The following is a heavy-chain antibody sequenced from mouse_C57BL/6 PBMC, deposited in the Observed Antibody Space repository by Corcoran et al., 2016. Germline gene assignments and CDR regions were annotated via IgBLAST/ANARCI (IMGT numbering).Heavy chain of an antibody. V-gene: IGHV9-3*01. CDR1: GYTFTTYG. D-gene: IGHD1-1*01. CDR3: ARNYGSSHGYFDV. CDR2: INTYSGVP. J-gene: IGHJ1*03. Sequence: QIQLVQSRPVLKKPGELAKISCKASGYTFTTYGMSWVKQAPGKGLKWMGWINTYSGVPTYADDFKGRFAFSLETSASTAYLQINNLKNEDTATYFCARNYGSSHGYFDVWGTGTTVTVSS.